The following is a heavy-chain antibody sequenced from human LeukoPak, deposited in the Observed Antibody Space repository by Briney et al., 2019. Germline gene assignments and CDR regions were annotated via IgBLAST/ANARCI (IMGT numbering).Heavy chain of an antibody. CDR1: GFTVSSNY. D-gene: IGHD3-22*01. Sequence: GGSLRLSCAASGFTVSSNYMSWVRQAPGKGLEWVANIKQDGSEKYYVDSVKGRFTISRDNAKNSLYLQMNSLRAEDTAVYYCARGSLGYYDSSGYYYFDYWGQGTLVTVSS. J-gene: IGHJ4*02. V-gene: IGHV3-7*01. CDR2: IKQDGSEK. CDR3: ARGSLGYYDSSGYYYFDY.